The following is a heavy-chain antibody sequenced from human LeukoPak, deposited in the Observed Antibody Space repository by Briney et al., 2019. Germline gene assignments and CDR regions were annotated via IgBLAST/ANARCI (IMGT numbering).Heavy chain of an antibody. J-gene: IGHJ4*02. Sequence: GASVKVSCKASGYTFTGYYMHWVRQAPGQGLEWMGWINPNSGGTNYAQKFQGRVTMTRDTSISTAYMELSRLRSDDTAVYYCARVTEWELPISGFDYWGQGTLVTVSS. CDR2: INPNSGGT. V-gene: IGHV1-2*02. CDR3: ARVTEWELPISGFDY. D-gene: IGHD1-26*01. CDR1: GYTFTGYY.